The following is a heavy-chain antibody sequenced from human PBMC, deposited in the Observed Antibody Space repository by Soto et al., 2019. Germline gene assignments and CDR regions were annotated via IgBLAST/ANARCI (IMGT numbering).Heavy chain of an antibody. Sequence: SEILSLTCTVSGGSISSYYWSWIRQPPGKGLEWIGYIYYSGTTNYNPSLKSRVTVSLDTSKNQFSLNLTSVTTADTAVYYCVRARYCSSTTCPRGYFYGMDVWGQGTTVTVSS. J-gene: IGHJ6*02. CDR1: GGSISSYY. CDR3: VRARYCSSTTCPRGYFYGMDV. D-gene: IGHD2-2*01. V-gene: IGHV4-59*01. CDR2: IYYSGTT.